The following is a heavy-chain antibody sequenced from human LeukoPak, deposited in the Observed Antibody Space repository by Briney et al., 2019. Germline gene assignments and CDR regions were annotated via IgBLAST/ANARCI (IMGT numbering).Heavy chain of an antibody. V-gene: IGHV3-21*01. CDR3: ARDQLKRYSSGWYW. Sequence: GGSLRLSCAASGFTFSSYSMNWVRQAPGKGLEWASSISSSSSYIYYADSVKGRFTISRDNAKNSLYLQMNSLRAEDTAVYYCARDQLKRYSSGWYWWGQGTLVTVSS. D-gene: IGHD6-19*01. CDR1: GFTFSSYS. J-gene: IGHJ4*02. CDR2: ISSSSSYI.